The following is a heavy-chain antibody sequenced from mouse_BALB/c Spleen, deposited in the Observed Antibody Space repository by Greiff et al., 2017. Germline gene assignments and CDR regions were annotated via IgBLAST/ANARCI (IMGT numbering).Heavy chain of an antibody. CDR1: GYTFTDYA. V-gene: IGHV1-67*01. CDR2: ISTYSGNT. CDR3: ARGISTMITTIRTWFAY. Sequence: QVQLKESGPELVRPGVSVKISCKGSGYTFTDYAMHWVKQSHAKSLEWIGVISTYSGNTNYNQKFKGKATMTVDKSSSTAYMELARLTSEDSAIYYCARGISTMITTIRTWFAYWGQGTLVTVSA. J-gene: IGHJ3*01. D-gene: IGHD2-4*01.